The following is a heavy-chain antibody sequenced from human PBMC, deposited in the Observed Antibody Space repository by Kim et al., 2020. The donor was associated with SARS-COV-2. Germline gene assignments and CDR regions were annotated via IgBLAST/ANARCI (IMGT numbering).Heavy chain of an antibody. CDR2: YYSGST. J-gene: IGHJ4*02. CDR3: ARDPGFDY. V-gene: IGHV4-59*01. Sequence: YYSGSTNYHPSLKSRVTISVDTSKNQFSLKLSSVTAADTAVYYCARDPGFDYWGQGTLVTVSS.